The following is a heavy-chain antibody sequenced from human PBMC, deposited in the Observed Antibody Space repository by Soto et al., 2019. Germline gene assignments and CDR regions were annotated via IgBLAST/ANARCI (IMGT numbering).Heavy chain of an antibody. CDR2: IVVGSDNT. J-gene: IGHJ6*02. D-gene: IGHD5-18*01. V-gene: IGHV1-58*01. Sequence: QMQLVQSGPEVKKPGTSVKVSCKASGFTFTSSAVQWVRQARGQRLEWIGWIVVGSDNTNYAQKFQERVTITRDMSKSTAYMELSSLRSEDTAVYYCAVSDTATVTGYYYYGMDVWGQGTTVTVSS. CDR1: GFTFTSSA. CDR3: AVSDTATVTGYYYYGMDV.